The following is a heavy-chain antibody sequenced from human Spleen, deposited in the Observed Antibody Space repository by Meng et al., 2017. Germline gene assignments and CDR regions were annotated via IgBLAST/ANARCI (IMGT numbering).Heavy chain of an antibody. Sequence: QVESKQVGAGLLKTSETMSLTCVVSGGSFSDYCWSCIRQPRGKGLEWIGEINHSGSTYYTPSLESRATISVDTSQNNLSLKLSSVTAADSAVYYCARGPTTMAHDFDYWGQGTLVTVSS. D-gene: IGHD4-11*01. V-gene: IGHV4-34*01. CDR1: GGSFSDYC. CDR2: INHSGST. J-gene: IGHJ4*02. CDR3: ARGPTTMAHDFDY.